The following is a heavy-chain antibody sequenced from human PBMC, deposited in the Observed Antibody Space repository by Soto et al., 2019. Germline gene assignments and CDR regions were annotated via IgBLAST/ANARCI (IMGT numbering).Heavy chain of an antibody. CDR3: AREITIFGNRYYYYCGMDV. J-gene: IGHJ6*02. V-gene: IGHV6-1*01. Sequence: SQTLSLTCAISGDSVSSNSAAWNWIRQSPSRGLEWLGRTYYRSKWYNDYAVSVKSRIAINPDTSKNQFSLQLNSVTPEDTAVYYCAREITIFGNRYYYYCGMDVWGQGTTVTVSS. CDR1: GDSVSSNSAA. CDR2: TYYRSKWYN. D-gene: IGHD3-3*01.